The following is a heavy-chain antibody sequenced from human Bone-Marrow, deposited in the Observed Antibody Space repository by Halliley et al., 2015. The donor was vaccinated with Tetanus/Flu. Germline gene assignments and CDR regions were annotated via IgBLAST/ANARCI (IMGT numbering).Heavy chain of an antibody. CDR1: GFTFRRHW. CDR3: AGNSWGIDF. CDR2: IDYDGGTL. Sequence: SLRLSCAASGFTFRRHWMHWVRQAPGKGLLWVSRIDYDGGTLDYAASVEGRFTISRDNAANTLYLQMNSLRVEDSAVYYCAGNSWGIDFWGQGTLVTVSS. D-gene: IGHD6-13*01. J-gene: IGHJ4*02. V-gene: IGHV3-74*01.